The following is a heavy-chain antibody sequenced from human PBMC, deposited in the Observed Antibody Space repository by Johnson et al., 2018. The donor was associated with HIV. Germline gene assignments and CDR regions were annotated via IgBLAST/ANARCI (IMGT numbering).Heavy chain of an antibody. J-gene: IGHJ3*02. CDR3: ARDPSTQYSRLTGDFGAFDI. CDR1: GFTVSSNY. Sequence: VQLVESGGGLIQPGGSLRLSCAASGFTVSSNYMSWVRQAPGKGLEWVSVIYSGGNTNYADSVKGRFTISRDSGKNSLFLQMDSLRAEDTALYYCARDPSTQYSRLTGDFGAFDIWGQGTMVTVST. D-gene: IGHD7-27*01. CDR2: IYSGGNT. V-gene: IGHV3-53*01.